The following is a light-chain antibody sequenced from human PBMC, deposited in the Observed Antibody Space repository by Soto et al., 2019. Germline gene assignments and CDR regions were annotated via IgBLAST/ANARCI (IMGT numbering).Light chain of an antibody. V-gene: IGLV4-69*01. CDR1: SGHSSYA. J-gene: IGLJ2*01. Sequence: QLVLTQSPSASASLGASVKLTCTLSSGHSSYAIAWHQQQREKGPRYLMKLNSDGSHSKGDGIPDRFSGSSSGAERYLTISSLQSEDEADYYCQTWGTGPVVFGGGTKLTVL. CDR3: QTWGTGPVV. CDR2: LNSDGSH.